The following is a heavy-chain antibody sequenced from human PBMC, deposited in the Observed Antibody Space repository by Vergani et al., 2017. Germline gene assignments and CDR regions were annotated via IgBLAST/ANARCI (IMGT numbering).Heavy chain of an antibody. D-gene: IGHD6-19*01. CDR1: GASIRSSNYY. Sequence: QLQLQESGPGLVKPSATLALTCSVSGASIRSSNYYWGWIRQPPGKGLEWIASIYYSGSTYYNPSLKSRVTISVDTSKNQFSMKLSSVTAADTAVYFCAIHSXVEWLVKLGWIDPWGQGILVTVSS. V-gene: IGHV4-39*01. CDR2: IYYSGST. J-gene: IGHJ5*02. CDR3: AIHSXVEWLVKLGWIDP.